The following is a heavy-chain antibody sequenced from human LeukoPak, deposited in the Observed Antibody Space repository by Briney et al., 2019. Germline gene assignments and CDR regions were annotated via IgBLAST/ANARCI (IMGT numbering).Heavy chain of an antibody. Sequence: GGSLRLSCAASGFTFSSYWMHWVRQAPGKGLVWASRINSDGSSTSYADSVKGRFTISRDNAKNTLYLQMNSLRAEDTAVYYCARDPLYSRYSTRYWYFDLWGRGTLVTVSS. V-gene: IGHV3-74*01. J-gene: IGHJ2*01. CDR3: ARDPLYSRYSTRYWYFDL. CDR1: GFTFSSYW. D-gene: IGHD4-11*01. CDR2: INSDGSST.